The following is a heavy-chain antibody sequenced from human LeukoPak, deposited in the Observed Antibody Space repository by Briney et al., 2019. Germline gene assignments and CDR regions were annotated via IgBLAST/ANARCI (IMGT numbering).Heavy chain of an antibody. J-gene: IGHJ3*02. V-gene: IGHV4-34*01. CDR2: INHSGST. CDR1: GGSFSVYY. D-gene: IGHD4-17*01. Sequence: SETLSLTCAVYGGSFSVYYWSWIRQPPGKGLEWIGEINHSGSTNYNPSLKSRVTISVDTSKNQFSLKLSSVTAADTAVYYCARVPLTRVTTMGRHAFDIWGQGTMVTVSS. CDR3: ARVPLTRVTTMGRHAFDI.